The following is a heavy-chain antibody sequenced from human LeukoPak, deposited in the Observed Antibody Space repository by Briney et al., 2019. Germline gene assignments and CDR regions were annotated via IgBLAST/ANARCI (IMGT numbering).Heavy chain of an antibody. CDR1: GGSISSYY. CDR3: ARGLYDILTGYPSHTLGY. CDR2: IYYSGST. Sequence: SETLSLTCTVSGGSISSYYWSWIRQPPGKGLEWIGYIYYSGSTNYNPSLKSRVTISVDTSKNQFSLKLSSVTAADTAVYYCARGLYDILTGYPSHTLGYWGQGTLVTVSS. J-gene: IGHJ4*02. D-gene: IGHD3-9*01. V-gene: IGHV4-59*01.